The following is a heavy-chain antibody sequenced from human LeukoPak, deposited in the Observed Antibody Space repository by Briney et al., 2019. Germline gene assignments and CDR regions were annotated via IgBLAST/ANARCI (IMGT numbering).Heavy chain of an antibody. CDR2: ISAYNGNT. V-gene: IGHV1-18*01. D-gene: IGHD3-22*01. CDR1: GYTFTSYG. CDR3: ARDLRHYYDSSGYYFY. J-gene: IGHJ4*02. Sequence: ASVKVSCKASGYTFTSYGISWVRQAPGQGLEWMGWISAYNGNTNYAQKFQGRVTITADESTSTAYMALSSLRSEDTAVYYCARDLRHYYDSSGYYFYWGQGTPVTVSS.